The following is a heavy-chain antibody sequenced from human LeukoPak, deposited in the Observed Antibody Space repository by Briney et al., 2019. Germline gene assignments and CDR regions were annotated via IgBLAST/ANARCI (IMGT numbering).Heavy chain of an antibody. V-gene: IGHV3-23*01. CDR1: GFTFNSYA. Sequence: GGSLRLSCAVSGFTFNSYAMSWVRQAPGKGLEWLSGISGRGGSTYHADSVKGRFTISRDNSMNTLYLQMNSLRAEDTAVYYCAKISPSYSSKGAEYFQHWGQGTLVTVSS. CDR3: AKISPSYSSKGAEYFQH. CDR2: ISGRGGST. J-gene: IGHJ1*01. D-gene: IGHD4-11*01.